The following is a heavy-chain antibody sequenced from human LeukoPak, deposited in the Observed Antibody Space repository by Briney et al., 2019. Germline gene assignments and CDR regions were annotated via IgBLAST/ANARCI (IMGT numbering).Heavy chain of an antibody. CDR2: ISSNSYNI. J-gene: IGHJ4*02. CDR3: ARVFVGTADY. Sequence: GGSLRLSCAASGFTFSTFSMNWVRQAPGKGLEWVSYISSNSYNIYHADSVKGRFTISRDNAENSLYLQTNSLRVEDTAVYYCARVFVGTADYWGQGTLVTVSS. D-gene: IGHD6-13*01. CDR1: GFTFSTFS. V-gene: IGHV3-48*01.